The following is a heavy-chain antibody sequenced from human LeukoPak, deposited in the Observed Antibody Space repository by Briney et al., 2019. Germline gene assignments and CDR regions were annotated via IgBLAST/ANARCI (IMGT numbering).Heavy chain of an antibody. J-gene: IGHJ2*01. CDR1: GGSISSSNW. D-gene: IGHD3-9*01. V-gene: IGHV4-4*02. CDR2: IYHSGST. CDR3: ARILRYFDWPGSWYFDL. Sequence: SETLSLTCAVSGGSISSSNWWSWARQPPGKGLEWIGEIYHSGSTNYNPSLKSRVTISVDKSKNQFSLKLSSVTAADTAVYYCARILRYFDWPGSWYFDLWSRGTLVTVSS.